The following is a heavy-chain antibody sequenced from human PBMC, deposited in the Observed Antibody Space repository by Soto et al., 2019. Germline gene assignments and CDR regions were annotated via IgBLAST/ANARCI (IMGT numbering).Heavy chain of an antibody. V-gene: IGHV1-69*12. Sequence: QVQLVQSGAEVKKPGSSVKVSCKASGGTFSSYAISWVRQAPGQGLEWMGGIIPIFGTANYAQKFQGRVTITADECTSTAYRELGGLRSEDTGVYYCARDYYDSSGYYLEYCQHWGQGTLGTVSS. J-gene: IGHJ1*01. CDR2: IIPIFGTA. D-gene: IGHD3-22*01. CDR3: ARDYYDSSGYYLEYCQH. CDR1: GGTFSSYA.